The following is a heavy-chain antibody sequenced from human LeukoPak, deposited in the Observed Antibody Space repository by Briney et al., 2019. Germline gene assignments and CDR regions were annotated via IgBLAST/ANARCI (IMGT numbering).Heavy chain of an antibody. J-gene: IGHJ4*02. CDR2: INPNSGGT. D-gene: IGHD2-21*02. V-gene: IGHV1-2*02. Sequence: ASVKVSCKGSGYTFTGYYMHWVRQAPGQGLEWMGWINPNSGGTNYAQTFQGRVNMTRDTSISTAYMEPSRLRSDDPAVYYCARDQTGHVVTAILGWGQGTLVTVSS. CDR3: ARDQTGHVVTAILG. CDR1: GYTFTGYY.